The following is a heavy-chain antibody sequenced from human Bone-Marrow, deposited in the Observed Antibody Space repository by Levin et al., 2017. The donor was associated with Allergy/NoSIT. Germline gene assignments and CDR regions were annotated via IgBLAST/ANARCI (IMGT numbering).Heavy chain of an antibody. CDR3: VKDRGKGAASRPTS. CDR2: ISGSGGPT. V-gene: IGHV3-23*01. D-gene: IGHD6-13*01. Sequence: GGSLRLSCAASGFRFNDYAMSWVRQAPGKGLEWVSAISGSGGPTYYADSVKGRFTLSRDNSKNTLYLQMNSLSAEDTAVYFCVKDRGKGAASRPTSWGQGTLVTVSS. CDR1: GFRFNDYA. J-gene: IGHJ5*02.